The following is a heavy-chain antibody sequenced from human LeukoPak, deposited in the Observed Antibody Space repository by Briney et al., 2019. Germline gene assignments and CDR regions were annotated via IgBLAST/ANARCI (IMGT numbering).Heavy chain of an antibody. D-gene: IGHD6-19*01. V-gene: IGHV3-23*01. CDR1: RFTFSSYA. CDR2: ISGSGGST. J-gene: IGHJ1*01. CDR3: ARVDSGSACAS. Sequence: GGSLRLSCAPSRFTFSSYAMSGVRQAPGKGLEWVSAISGSGGSTYYADSVKGRFTISRDNSKNTLYLQMNSLRAEDTAVYYCARVDSGSACASWGQGILVTVSS.